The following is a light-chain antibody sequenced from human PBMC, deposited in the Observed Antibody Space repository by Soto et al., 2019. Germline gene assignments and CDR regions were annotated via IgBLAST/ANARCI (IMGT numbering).Light chain of an antibody. CDR3: TSFTTMNTWV. CDR1: RRDVGSYNY. V-gene: IGLV2-14*01. Sequence: QSALTQPASVSGSPGQSITISCTGTRRDVGSYNYVSWYQMHPGKAPKVMIYEVSNRPSGVSDRFSGSKSGNTATLTISGLQAEDEAEYYCTSFTTMNTWVFGAGTKLTVL. CDR2: EVS. J-gene: IGLJ3*02.